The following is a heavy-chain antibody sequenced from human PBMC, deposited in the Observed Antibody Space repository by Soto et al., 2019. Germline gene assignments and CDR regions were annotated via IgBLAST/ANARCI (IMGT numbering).Heavy chain of an antibody. J-gene: IGHJ5*01. CDR2: ISAYNGNT. CDR3: VRDPPGNGFDS. Sequence: GASVKVSCKASGYTFTSYGISWVRQAPGQGLEWMGWISAYNGNTNYAQKLQGRVTMTTDTSTSTAYMELSSLRADDTAFYYCVRDPPGNGFDSWGQGTLVTVSS. V-gene: IGHV1-18*01. CDR1: GYTFTSYG.